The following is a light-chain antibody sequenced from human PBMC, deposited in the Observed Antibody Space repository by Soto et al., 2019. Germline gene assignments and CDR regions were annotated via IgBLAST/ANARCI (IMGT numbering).Light chain of an antibody. V-gene: IGKV1-39*01. CDR3: QQSYGTSRT. Sequence: DLQMAQSPSSLSASIGDRVTITCRTSQSISSHLNWYQHKPGKAPKLLIFGASTLQFGVTSRFSGSGSGTDFTLTISGLHPEDFATYYCQQSYGTSRTFGQGTRLEVK. CDR1: QSISSH. CDR2: GAS. J-gene: IGKJ2*01.